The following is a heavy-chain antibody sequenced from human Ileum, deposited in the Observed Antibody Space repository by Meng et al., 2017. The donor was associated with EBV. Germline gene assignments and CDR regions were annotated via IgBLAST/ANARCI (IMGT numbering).Heavy chain of an antibody. D-gene: IGHD3-22*01. CDR1: GYSISSTNW. J-gene: IGHJ4*02. CDR3: ARNVPGTSAYYD. CDR2: IYYSGST. Sequence: QWHLQESGPGLGKPSDTLSLPCPSSGYSISSTNWWGWIRQPPGKGLEWIGYIYYSGSTSYNPSLRSRVTMSVDTSKNQFSLNLNSVTAVDTAVYYCARNVPGTSAYYDWGQGTLVTVSS. V-gene: IGHV4-28*01.